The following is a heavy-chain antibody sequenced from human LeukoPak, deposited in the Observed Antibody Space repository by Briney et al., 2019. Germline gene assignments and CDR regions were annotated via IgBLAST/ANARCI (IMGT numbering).Heavy chain of an antibody. J-gene: IGHJ4*02. V-gene: IGHV1-2*02. CDR1: GYTFTGYY. CDR3: ARAIGYCGGDCYSFDY. D-gene: IGHD2-21*02. Sequence: ASVKVSCKASGYTFTGYYMHWVRQAPGQGLEWMGWINPNSGGTNYAQKFQGRVTMTRDTSISTAYMELSRPRSDDTAVYYCARAIGYCGGDCYSFDYWGQGTLVTVSS. CDR2: INPNSGGT.